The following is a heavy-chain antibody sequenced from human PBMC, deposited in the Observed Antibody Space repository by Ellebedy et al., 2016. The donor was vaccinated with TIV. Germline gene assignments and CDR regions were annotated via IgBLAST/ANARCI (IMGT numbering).Heavy chain of an antibody. CDR2: IKEDGSEE. Sequence: GESLKISCAASGFIFSSHWMSWVCQVPGKGLEWVANIKEDGSEEYYGDSAKGRCTIFRDNDKNSLNLQMVSLRAEDTAVYYCARGGTAGGFDVWGQGTMVTVSS. CDR1: GFIFSSHW. CDR3: ARGGTAGGFDV. V-gene: IGHV3-7*01. D-gene: IGHD2-8*02. J-gene: IGHJ3*01.